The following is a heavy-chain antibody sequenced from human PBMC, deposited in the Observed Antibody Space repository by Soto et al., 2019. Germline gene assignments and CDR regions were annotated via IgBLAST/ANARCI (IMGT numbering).Heavy chain of an antibody. V-gene: IGHV3-30*18. D-gene: IGHD1-1*01. CDR3: AKEGPITNWYFDY. Sequence: QVQLMESEGGVVQPGRSLRLSCTASGFTFSNYGMHWVRQAPGKGLEWVTVISYDGNVAYYADSVKGRFTSSRDNSKNTLYLQMNSLRTEDTAVYYCAKEGPITNWYFDYWGQGTLVTVSS. J-gene: IGHJ4*02. CDR2: ISYDGNVA. CDR1: GFTFSNYG.